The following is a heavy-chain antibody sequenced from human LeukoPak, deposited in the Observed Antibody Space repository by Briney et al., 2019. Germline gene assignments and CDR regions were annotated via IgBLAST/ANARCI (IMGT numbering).Heavy chain of an antibody. J-gene: IGHJ3*02. CDR1: RGSISSYY. CDR3: ARDGSGYEVDAFDI. V-gene: IGHV4-59*01. D-gene: IGHD5-12*01. CDR2: IYYSGST. Sequence: PSETLSLTCTVPRGSISSYYWSSIRQPPGKGLEWIGYIYYSGSTNYNPSLKSRVTISVDTSKHQFSLKLSSVTAADTAVYYCARDGSGYEVDAFDIWGQGTMVTVSS.